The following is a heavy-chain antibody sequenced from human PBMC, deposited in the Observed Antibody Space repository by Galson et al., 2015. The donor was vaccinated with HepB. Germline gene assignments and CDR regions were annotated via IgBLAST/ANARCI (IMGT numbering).Heavy chain of an antibody. CDR2: IFPADSNT. CDR1: GYSFPTYW. D-gene: IGHD6-19*01. V-gene: IGHV5-51*03. Sequence: QSGAEVKKPGESLKISCKGSGYSFPTYWIGWVRQMPGKGLEWMGIIFPADSNTKCSPSFQGQVTISADMSISTAYLQWGSLKVSDTAMYYCARPAGRGYSTGRAPYYFDYWGQGTLVTVSS. CDR3: ARPAGRGYSTGRAPYYFDY. J-gene: IGHJ4*02.